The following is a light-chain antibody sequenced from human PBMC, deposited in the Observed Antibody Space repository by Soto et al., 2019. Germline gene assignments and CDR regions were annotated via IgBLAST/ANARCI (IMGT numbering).Light chain of an antibody. V-gene: IGKV3-11*01. CDR2: DAS. CDR1: QSVSSS. Sequence: ELVLTQSPATLSLSPGQRATLSCRASQSVSSSLAWYQQKPGQAPRLLISDASNRATGIPARFSGSGSGTDFTLTISSLEPEDFAVYWCQEYNNWPLTFGPGTRLEI. CDR3: QEYNNWPLT. J-gene: IGKJ5*01.